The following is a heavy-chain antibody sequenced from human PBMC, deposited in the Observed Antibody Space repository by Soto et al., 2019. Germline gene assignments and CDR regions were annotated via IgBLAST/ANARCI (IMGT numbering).Heavy chain of an antibody. D-gene: IGHD3-10*01. J-gene: IGHJ3*02. CDR3: ARGTMLRAVGFDI. CDR2: IYYSGST. Sequence: PSETLSLTCTVSGGSISSYYWSWIRQPPGKGLEWIGYIYYSGSTNYNPSLKSRVTISVDKSKNQFSLKLSSVTAADTAVYYCARGTMLRAVGFDIWGQGTLVTVS. V-gene: IGHV4-59*12. CDR1: GGSISSYY.